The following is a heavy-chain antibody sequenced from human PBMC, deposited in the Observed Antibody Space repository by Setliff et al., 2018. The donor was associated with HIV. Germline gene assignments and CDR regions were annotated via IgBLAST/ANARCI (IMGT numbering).Heavy chain of an antibody. Sequence: GVLRLSCGASGFTISSYWVTWVRQAPGKGLEWVSVISGSGTTTYYADSVKGRFTISRDNSKNTVYLQMNSLRAEDTAIYYCAKMVGGSRSSGSCYFDYWGQGTLVTVSS. J-gene: IGHJ4*02. D-gene: IGHD2-15*01. CDR3: AKMVGGSRSSGSCYFDY. V-gene: IGHV3-23*01. CDR2: ISGSGTTT. CDR1: GFTISSYW.